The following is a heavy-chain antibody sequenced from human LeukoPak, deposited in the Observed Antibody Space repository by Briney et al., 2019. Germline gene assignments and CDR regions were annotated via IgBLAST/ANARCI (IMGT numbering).Heavy chain of an antibody. Sequence: SETLSLTCTVSGGSISSSSYYWGWIRQPPGKGLEWIGNIYYSGTTYYNPSLKSRVTISVDTSKNQFSLKLSSVTAADTAVYYCARGLTYSGSYYWFDPWGQGTLVTVSS. CDR1: GGSISSSSYY. V-gene: IGHV4-39*07. CDR2: IYYSGTT. J-gene: IGHJ5*02. CDR3: ARGLTYSGSYYWFDP. D-gene: IGHD1-26*01.